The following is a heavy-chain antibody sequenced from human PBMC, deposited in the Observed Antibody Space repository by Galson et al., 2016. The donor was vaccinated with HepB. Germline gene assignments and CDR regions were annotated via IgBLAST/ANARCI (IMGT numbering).Heavy chain of an antibody. J-gene: IGHJ6*02. CDR3: ARVNSFGYYFYYAMDV. V-gene: IGHV1-46*01. CDR2: INPSGGRT. CDR1: GYTFTGYY. D-gene: IGHD5-18*01. Sequence: SVKVSCKASGYTFTGYYMHWVRQAPGQGLEWMGVINPSGGRTSYAQKFQGRVTMTRDTSTSTVYMELSSLRSEDTAVYYCARVNSFGYYFYYAMDVWGQGTAVTVSS.